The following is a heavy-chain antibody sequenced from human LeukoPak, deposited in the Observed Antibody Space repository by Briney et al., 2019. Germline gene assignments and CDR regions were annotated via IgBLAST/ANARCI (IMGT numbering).Heavy chain of an antibody. CDR1: GGSISSYY. J-gene: IGHJ4*02. CDR2: IYYSGST. D-gene: IGHD4-17*01. CDR3: ARVGGDDFDY. V-gene: IGHV4-59*01. Sequence: SETLSLTCTVSGGSISSYYWSWIRRPPGKGLEWIGYIYYSGSTNYNPSLKSRVTISVDTSKNQFSLKLSSVTAADTAVYYCARVGGDDFDYWGQGTLVTVSS.